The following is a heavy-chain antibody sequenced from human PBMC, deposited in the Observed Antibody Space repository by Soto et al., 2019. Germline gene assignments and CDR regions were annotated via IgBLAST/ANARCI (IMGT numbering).Heavy chain of an antibody. Sequence: SETLSLTCTVSGGSISSYYWSWIRQPPGKGLEWIGYIYYSGSTNYNPSLKSRVTISVDTSKNQFSLKLSSVTAADTAVYYCARDRGYGRPINWFDPWGQGTLVTVSS. D-gene: IGHD4-17*01. CDR1: GGSISSYY. V-gene: IGHV4-59*01. CDR3: ARDRGYGRPINWFDP. J-gene: IGHJ5*02. CDR2: IYYSGST.